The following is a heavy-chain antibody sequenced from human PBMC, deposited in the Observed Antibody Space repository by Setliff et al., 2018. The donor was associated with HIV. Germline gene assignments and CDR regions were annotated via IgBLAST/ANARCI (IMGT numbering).Heavy chain of an antibody. V-gene: IGHV2-5*02. CDR1: GFSLTTSGVG. Sequence: SGPTLVNPTQTLTLTCTFSGFSLTTSGVGVGWIRQPPGKALEWLALIYWDDDKRYSPSLKSRLTITKDTPKNQVVLTMTNMDPVDTATYYCAHWIHRWWYFDFWGRGSLVTVSS. D-gene: IGHD5-18*01. J-gene: IGHJ2*01. CDR2: IYWDDDK. CDR3: AHWIHRWWYFDF.